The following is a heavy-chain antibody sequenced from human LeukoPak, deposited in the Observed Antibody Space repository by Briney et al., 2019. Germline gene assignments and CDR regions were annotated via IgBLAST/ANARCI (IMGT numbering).Heavy chain of an antibody. CDR3: ARSRRVSTRSGGSWIVGPQRFDP. Sequence: KPSQTLSLTCTVSGGSISSGGYYWSWIRQHPGKGLEWIGYIYYSGSTYYNPSLKSRVTISVDTSKNQFSLKLSSVTAADTAVYYCARSRRVSTRSGGSWIVGPQRFDPWGQGTLVTVSS. CDR2: IYYSGST. CDR1: GGSISSGGYY. J-gene: IGHJ5*02. D-gene: IGHD2-15*01. V-gene: IGHV4-31*03.